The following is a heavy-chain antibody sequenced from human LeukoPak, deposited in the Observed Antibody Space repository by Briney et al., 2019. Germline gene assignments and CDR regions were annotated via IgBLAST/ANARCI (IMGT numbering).Heavy chain of an antibody. CDR2: INPSGGST. CDR1: GYTFTSYY. J-gene: IGHJ4*02. D-gene: IGHD3-22*01. Sequence: GASVKVSCKASGYTFTSYYMHWVRQAPGQGLEWMGIINPSGGSTSYAQKFQGRVTMTRDTSTSTVYMELSSLRSEDTAVYYCASGYYDSSGYYGQYYFDYWGQGTLVTVSS. CDR3: ASGYYDSSGYYGQYYFDY. V-gene: IGHV1-46*01.